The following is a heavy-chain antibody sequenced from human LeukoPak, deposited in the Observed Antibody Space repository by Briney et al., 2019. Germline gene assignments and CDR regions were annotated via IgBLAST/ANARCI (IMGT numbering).Heavy chain of an antibody. CDR1: GFTFNDYY. Sequence: GGSLRLSCEASGFTFNDYYMSWIRQTPGKGLEWLSYISHSGTTMFYADSVKGRFTISRDNTKNFLYLQINSLRVEDTAVYFCARDGRRNWDFFDYWGQGTLVTVSS. CDR3: ARDGRRNWDFFDY. J-gene: IGHJ4*02. V-gene: IGHV3-11*04. D-gene: IGHD7-27*01. CDR2: ISHSGTTM.